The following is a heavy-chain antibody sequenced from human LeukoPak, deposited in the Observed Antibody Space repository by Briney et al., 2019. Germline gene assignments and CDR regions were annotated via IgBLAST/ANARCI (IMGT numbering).Heavy chain of an antibody. CDR1: GGSFSGYY. Sequence: PSETLSLTCAVYGGSFSGYYWSWIRQPPGKGLEWIGEINHSGSTNYNPSLKSRVTISVDTSKNQFSLKLSSVTAADTAVYYCARRGSSIQYYFDYWDQGTLVTVSS. CDR3: ARRGSSIQYYFDY. CDR2: INHSGST. D-gene: IGHD6-13*01. J-gene: IGHJ4*02. V-gene: IGHV4-34*01.